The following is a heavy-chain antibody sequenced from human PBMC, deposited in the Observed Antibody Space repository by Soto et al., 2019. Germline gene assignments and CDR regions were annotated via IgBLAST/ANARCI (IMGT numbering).Heavy chain of an antibody. D-gene: IGHD6-6*01. CDR1: GFICKNYA. Sequence: GGSLRLSCAVSGFICKNYALNWVRQAPGKGLEWVASITRDGYNKYYADSVKGRFTISRDNSKNTLSLQMTALRVEDSSVYYCTKSSGGSSSVGMDYWGPGTLVTVSS. J-gene: IGHJ4*02. CDR3: TKSSGGSSSVGMDY. V-gene: IGHV3-30*04. CDR2: ITRDGYNK.